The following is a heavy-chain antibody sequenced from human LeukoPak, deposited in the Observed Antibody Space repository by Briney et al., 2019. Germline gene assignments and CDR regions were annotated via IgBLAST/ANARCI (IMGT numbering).Heavy chain of an antibody. V-gene: IGHV4-4*02. Sequence: PSETLSLTCAVSGGSISSTNWWSWVRQPPGKGLEWIGEIYRSGTTNYKPSLKSRVTISLDKSRNHFSLKLTSVTTADSAVYHCARRSPYSTGWSSYFEYWGQGALVTVSS. CDR1: GGSISSTNW. CDR3: ARRSPYSTGWSSYFEY. D-gene: IGHD6-19*01. CDR2: IYRSGTT. J-gene: IGHJ4*02.